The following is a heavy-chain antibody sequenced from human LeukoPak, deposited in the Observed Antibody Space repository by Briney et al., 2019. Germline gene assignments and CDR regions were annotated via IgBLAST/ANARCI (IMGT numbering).Heavy chain of an antibody. CDR2: IYSGGRT. Sequence: PGGSLRLSCAASGFTVSRNYMSWVRQAPGKGLEWVSVIYSGGRTYYADSVKGRFTISRDNSKNTLYLQMNSLRAEDTAVYYCARGYYDYVWGSYRGRDAFDIWGQGTMVTVSS. CDR1: GFTVSRNY. CDR3: ARGYYDYVWGSYRGRDAFDI. J-gene: IGHJ3*02. V-gene: IGHV3-66*01. D-gene: IGHD3-16*02.